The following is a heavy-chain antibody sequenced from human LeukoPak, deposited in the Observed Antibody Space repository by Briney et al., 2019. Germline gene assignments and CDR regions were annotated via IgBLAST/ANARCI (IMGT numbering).Heavy chain of an antibody. V-gene: IGHV1-69*04. Sequence: GASVTVSCKASGGTFSSYAISWVRQAPGQGLEWMGRIIPILGIANYAQKFQGRVTITADKSTSTAYMELSSLRSEDTAVYYCARTYYDSSGYPRGYYFDYWGQGTLVTVSS. J-gene: IGHJ4*02. CDR3: ARTYYDSSGYPRGYYFDY. CDR2: IIPILGIA. D-gene: IGHD3-22*01. CDR1: GGTFSSYA.